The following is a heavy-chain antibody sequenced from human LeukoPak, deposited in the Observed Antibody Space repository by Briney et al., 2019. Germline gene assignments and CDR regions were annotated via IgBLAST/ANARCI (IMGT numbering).Heavy chain of an antibody. V-gene: IGHV3-30*18. J-gene: IGHJ4*02. CDR3: AKIQGSSGYYPDY. CDR1: GFTFSSYD. Sequence: PGGSLRLSCAASGFTFSSYDIHWVRQAPGKGLEWVAVISYDGTNKYYADSVKGRFTISRDNSKNTLYLQMNSLRAEDTAVYYCAKIQGSSGYYPDYWGQGTLVTVSS. CDR2: ISYDGTNK. D-gene: IGHD3-22*01.